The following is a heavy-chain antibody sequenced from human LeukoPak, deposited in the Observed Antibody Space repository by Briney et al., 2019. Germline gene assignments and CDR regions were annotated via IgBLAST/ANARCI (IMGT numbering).Heavy chain of an antibody. J-gene: IGHJ4*02. Sequence: GGSLRLSCAASGFTFSSYAMSWVRQAPGKGLEWVSAISGSGGSTYYADSVKGRFTISRDNAKNSLYLQMNSLRAEDTAVYYCARVGLAVADDYWGQGTLVTVSS. V-gene: IGHV3-23*01. CDR1: GFTFSSYA. CDR3: ARVGLAVADDY. CDR2: ISGSGGST. D-gene: IGHD6-19*01.